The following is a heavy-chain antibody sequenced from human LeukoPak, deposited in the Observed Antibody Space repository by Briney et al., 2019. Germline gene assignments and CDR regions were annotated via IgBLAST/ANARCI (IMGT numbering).Heavy chain of an antibody. D-gene: IGHD6-19*01. CDR2: ISYDGSNK. V-gene: IGHV3-30*03. CDR1: GFTFSSYG. CDR3: ARDDYLGIAVAGTPQHNGMDV. J-gene: IGHJ6*02. Sequence: PGGSLRLSCAASGFTFSSYGMHWVRQAPGKGLEWVAVISYDGSNKYYADSVKGRFTISRDNAKNSLYLQMNSLRDEDTAVYYCARDDYLGIAVAGTPQHNGMDVWGQGTTVTVSS.